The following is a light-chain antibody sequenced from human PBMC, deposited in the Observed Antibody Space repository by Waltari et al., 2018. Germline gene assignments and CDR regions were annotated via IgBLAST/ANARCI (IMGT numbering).Light chain of an antibody. CDR2: GAS. V-gene: IGKV3-15*01. CDR3: QQSSNWPRT. J-gene: IGKJ1*01. CDR1: QSVSSN. Sequence: EIVMTQSPATLSVSPGGRATLSCRASQSVSSNLAWYQQKPGQAPRLLIYGASTRATGIPARFSGSGSGTEFTLTISSLQSEDFAVYYCQQSSNWPRTFGQGT.